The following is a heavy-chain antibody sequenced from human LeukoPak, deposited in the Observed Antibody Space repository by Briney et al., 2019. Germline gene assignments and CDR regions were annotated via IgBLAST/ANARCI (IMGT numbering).Heavy chain of an antibody. D-gene: IGHD3-10*01. CDR3: AREVIIRVVTHFDY. V-gene: IGHV4-4*07. CDR2: IYDSGT. CDR1: GGSISTYF. J-gene: IGHJ4*02. Sequence: PSETLSLTCTVSGGSISTYFWSWIRQPAGKGLEWIGRIYDSGTNYNPSLKSRVTMSADTSKNQFSLKLSSVTAADTAVYLCAREVIIRVVTHFDYWGQGALVTVSS.